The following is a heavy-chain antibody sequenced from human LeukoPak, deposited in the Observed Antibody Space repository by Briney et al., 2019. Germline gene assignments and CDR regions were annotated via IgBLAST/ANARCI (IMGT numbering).Heavy chain of an antibody. Sequence: GGSLRLSCAASGFTFSSYAMHWVRQAPGKGLEWVAVISYDGSNKYYADSVKGRFTISRDNSKNTLYLQMNSLRAEDTAVYYCARKEVRGPTFDYWGQGTLVTVSS. CDR2: ISYDGSNK. J-gene: IGHJ4*02. V-gene: IGHV3-30-3*01. CDR3: ARKEVRGPTFDY. D-gene: IGHD3-10*01. CDR1: GFTFSSYA.